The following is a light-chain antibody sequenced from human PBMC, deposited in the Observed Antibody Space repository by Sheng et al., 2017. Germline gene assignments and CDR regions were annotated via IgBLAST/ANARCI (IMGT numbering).Light chain of an antibody. Sequence: EIVMTQSPATLSVSPGETVTLSCRASQTISSNLAWYQQASGQAPRLLIFAASTRATGIPARFSGSGSETEFTLTISSLEPEDFAVYYCQQRGNWPITFGQGTQLEIK. J-gene: IGKJ5*01. CDR3: QQRGNWPIT. CDR1: QTISSN. V-gene: IGKV3-15*01. CDR2: AAS.